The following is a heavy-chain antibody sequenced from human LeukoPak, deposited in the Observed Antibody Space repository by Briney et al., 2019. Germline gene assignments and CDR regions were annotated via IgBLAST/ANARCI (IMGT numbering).Heavy chain of an antibody. CDR2: IYYSGST. CDR3: ARDPDPDYGDYLADA. V-gene: IGHV4-31*03. D-gene: IGHD4-17*01. Sequence: SETLSLTCTVSGGSISSGGYYWSWIRQHPGKGLEWIGYIYYSGSTYYNPSLKSRVTISVDTSKNQFSLKLSSVTAADTAVYYCARDPDPDYGDYLADAWGKGTTVTVSS. CDR1: GGSISSGGYY. J-gene: IGHJ6*04.